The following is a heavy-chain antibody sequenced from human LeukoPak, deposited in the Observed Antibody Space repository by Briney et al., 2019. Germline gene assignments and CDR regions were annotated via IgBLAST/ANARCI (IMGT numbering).Heavy chain of an antibody. CDR3: ARSYDSSGYYFRTVEY. J-gene: IGHJ4*02. V-gene: IGHV3-33*01. Sequence: TGGSLRLSCAASGFIFSSYGMHWVRQAPGKGLEWVAVIWYDGSNKQYADSVKGRFTISRDNSKNTLYLEMNSLRAEDTAVYYCARSYDSSGYYFRTVEYWGQGTLVTVSS. D-gene: IGHD3-22*01. CDR1: GFIFSSYG. CDR2: IWYDGSNK.